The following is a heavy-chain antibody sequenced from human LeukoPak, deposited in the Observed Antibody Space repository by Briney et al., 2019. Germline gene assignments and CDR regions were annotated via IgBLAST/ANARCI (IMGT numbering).Heavy chain of an antibody. CDR3: ARVVAVAGTDY. V-gene: IGHV3-21*01. J-gene: IGHJ4*02. CDR2: ISSSSSYI. Sequence: GWSLRLSCAASGFTFSSYSLNWVRQPPAKGLEWVSSISSSSSYIYYADSVKDRFTIPRDNAKNSLYLQMNSLRAEDTAVYYGARVVAVAGTDYWGQGTLVTVSS. D-gene: IGHD6-19*01. CDR1: GFTFSSYS.